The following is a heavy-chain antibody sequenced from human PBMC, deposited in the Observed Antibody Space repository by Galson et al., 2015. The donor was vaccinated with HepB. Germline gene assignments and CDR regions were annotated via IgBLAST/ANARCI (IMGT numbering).Heavy chain of an antibody. D-gene: IGHD7-27*01. J-gene: IGHJ4*02. CDR3: ARGRNWGESGVDS. V-gene: IGHV6-1*01. Sequence: CAISGDSVSSKTVAWNWIRQSPSRGLEWLGRAYHKSRRYYDYAISVESRITINPDTSKNQFSLQLSSVSPEDTAVYYCARGRNWGESGVDSWGQGTLVTVSS. CDR2: AYHKSRRYY. CDR1: GDSVSSKTVA.